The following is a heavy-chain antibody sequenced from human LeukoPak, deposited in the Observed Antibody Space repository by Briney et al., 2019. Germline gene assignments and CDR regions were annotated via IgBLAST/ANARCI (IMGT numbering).Heavy chain of an antibody. D-gene: IGHD2-2*02. CDR1: GGTSSSYA. CDR2: IIPIFGTA. V-gene: IGHV1-69*05. Sequence: SVKVSCKASGGTSSSYAISWVRQAPGQGPEWMGGIIPIFGTANYAQKFQGRVTITTDESTSTAYMELSSLRSEDTAVYYCARVRLVPAAIGWFDPWGQGTLVTVSS. J-gene: IGHJ5*02. CDR3: ARVRLVPAAIGWFDP.